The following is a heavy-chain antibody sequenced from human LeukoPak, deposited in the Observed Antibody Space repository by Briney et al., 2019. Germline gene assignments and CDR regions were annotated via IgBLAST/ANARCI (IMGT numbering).Heavy chain of an antibody. CDR2: ISGDGATT. Sequence: GGSLRLSCAASGFTFDDYPMHWVRQGPGKGLEWLSLISGDGATTYYADSVKGRFTISRDNIKNSLYLQMNSLRTEDTALYYCAKGYYWGQGTLVTVSS. CDR1: GFTFDDYP. J-gene: IGHJ4*02. CDR3: AKGYY. V-gene: IGHV3-43*02.